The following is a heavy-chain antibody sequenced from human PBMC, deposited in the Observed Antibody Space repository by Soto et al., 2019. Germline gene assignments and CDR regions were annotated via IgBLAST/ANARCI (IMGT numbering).Heavy chain of an antibody. V-gene: IGHV5-51*01. Sequence: GESLKISCKGSGYSFTSYWIGWVRQMPGKGLEWMGIIYPGDSDTRYSPSFQGQVTISADKSISTAYLQWSSLKASDTAMYYCARQGGYCSSTSCHLYGMDVWGQGTTVTVS. CDR3: ARQGGYCSSTSCHLYGMDV. CDR2: IYPGDSDT. J-gene: IGHJ6*02. D-gene: IGHD2-2*01. CDR1: GYSFTSYW.